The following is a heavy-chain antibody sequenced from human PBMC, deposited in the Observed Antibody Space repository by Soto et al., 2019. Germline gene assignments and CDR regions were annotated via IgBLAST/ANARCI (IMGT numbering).Heavy chain of an antibody. CDR2: IRSRADSFAT. CDR3: TRLGCNNGVCYTYDY. J-gene: IGHJ4*02. V-gene: IGHV3-73*01. D-gene: IGHD2-8*01. CDR1: GFTFSDSA. Sequence: PGGSLRLSCATSGFTFSDSAIHWVRQASGKGLEWVGRIRSRADSFATTYSASVKGRFTISRDDSKNTAYLQMNSLKTEDTAMYYCTRLGCNNGVCYTYDYWGQGALVTVSS.